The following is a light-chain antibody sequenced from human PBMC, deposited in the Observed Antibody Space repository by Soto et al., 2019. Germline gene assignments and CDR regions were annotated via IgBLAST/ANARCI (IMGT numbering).Light chain of an antibody. Sequence: DIQMTQSPSSLSASVGDRVTITCRASQSISSYLNWYQQKPGKAPKLLIYAASSLQSGVPSRFSGSGSGTDFTLTISSLQPEDFATYYCQQANSFPPITCGQGTRREIK. J-gene: IGKJ5*01. CDR2: AAS. CDR3: QQANSFPPIT. V-gene: IGKV1-39*01. CDR1: QSISSY.